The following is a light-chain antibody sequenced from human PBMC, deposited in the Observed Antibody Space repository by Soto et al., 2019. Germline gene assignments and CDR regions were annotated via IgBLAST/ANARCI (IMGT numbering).Light chain of an antibody. V-gene: IGKV1-8*01. CDR2: AAS. Sequence: AIRMTQSPSSFSASTGDRVTITCRASQGISSYLAWYQQKPGKAPKLLIYAASTLQSGVPSRFSGSGSGTDFTLTISCLQSEDFETYYCQQYYSYPGYTFGQGTKLEIK. CDR3: QQYYSYPGYT. J-gene: IGKJ2*01. CDR1: QGISSY.